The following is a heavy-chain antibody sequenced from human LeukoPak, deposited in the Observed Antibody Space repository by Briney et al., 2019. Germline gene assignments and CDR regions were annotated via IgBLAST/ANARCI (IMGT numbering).Heavy chain of an antibody. CDR2: IYYSGGT. CDR3: ARPLVGATTYFDY. CDR1: GGSISSSSYY. D-gene: IGHD1-26*01. Sequence: PSETLSLTCTVSGGSISSSSYYWGWIRQPPGKGLEWIGSIYYSGGTYYNPSLKSRVTISVDTSKNQFSLKLSSVTAADTAVYYCARPLVGATTYFDYWGQGTLVTVSS. V-gene: IGHV4-39*07. J-gene: IGHJ4*02.